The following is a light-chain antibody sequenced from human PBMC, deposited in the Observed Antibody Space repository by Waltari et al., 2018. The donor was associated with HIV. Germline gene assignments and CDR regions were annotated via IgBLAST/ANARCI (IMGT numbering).Light chain of an antibody. Sequence: SALTQPASVSGSPGQSITISCRGTSRDSGGYRSVLWYQQQPGKAPKLVIFDVSNRPSRVSNRFPASRSGNTASLTISVLQTEDEGDDFCSAYARSAAHEIFGGGTKLTVL. CDR2: DVS. V-gene: IGLV2-14*03. CDR3: SAYARSAAHEI. J-gene: IGLJ2*01. CDR1: SRDSGGYRS.